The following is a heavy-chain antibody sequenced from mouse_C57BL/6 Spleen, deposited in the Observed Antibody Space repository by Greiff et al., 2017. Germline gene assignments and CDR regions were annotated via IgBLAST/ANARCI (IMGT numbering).Heavy chain of an antibody. J-gene: IGHJ4*01. D-gene: IGHD2-3*01. CDR1: GFTFSSYA. CDR3: ARDRWLLNAMDC. CDR2: ISDGGSYT. V-gene: IGHV5-4*03. Sequence: EVKVEESGGGLVKPGGSLKLSCAASGFTFSSYAMSWVRQTPEKRLEWVATISDGGSYTYYTDNVKGRFTIARDNAKNNLYLQMSHLKSEDTAMYYCARDRWLLNAMDCWGQRTSVTVAT.